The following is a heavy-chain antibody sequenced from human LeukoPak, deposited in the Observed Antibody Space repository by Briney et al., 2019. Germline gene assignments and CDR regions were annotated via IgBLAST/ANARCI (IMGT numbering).Heavy chain of an antibody. D-gene: IGHD3-10*01. CDR2: IYYSGST. Sequence: SETLSLTCTVSGGSISSYYWSWIRQPPGKGLEWIGYIYYSGSTNYNPSLKSRVTISVDTSKNQFSLKLSSVTAADTAVYYCARDLLITMVRGVSDYWGQGTLVTVSS. CDR3: ARDLLITMVRGVSDY. J-gene: IGHJ4*02. CDR1: GGSISSYY. V-gene: IGHV4-59*12.